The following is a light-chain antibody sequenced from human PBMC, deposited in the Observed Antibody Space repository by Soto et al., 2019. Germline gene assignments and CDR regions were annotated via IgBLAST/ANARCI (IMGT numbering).Light chain of an antibody. J-gene: IGLJ1*01. V-gene: IGLV2-14*03. CDR2: DVV. CDR1: SSDVGGFNS. Sequence: QSALTQPASVSGSPGQSITISCTGTSSDVGGFNSVSWYQLRPGTAPKLILYDVVDRPSGVSYRFSGSKSANTASLTISGLQAADEADYFCSSSTSTMTNVFGSGTKVTVL. CDR3: SSSTSTMTNV.